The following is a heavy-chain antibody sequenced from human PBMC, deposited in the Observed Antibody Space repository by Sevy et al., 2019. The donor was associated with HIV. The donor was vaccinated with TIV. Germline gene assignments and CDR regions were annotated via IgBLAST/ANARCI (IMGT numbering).Heavy chain of an antibody. CDR3: ARDLTRSSWGFDY. Sequence: GESLKISCAASGFTFSSYWMHWVRQAPGKGLVWVSRINSDGSSTSYADSVKGRFTISRDNAKNTLYLQMNSLRAEDTAVYYCARDLTRSSWGFDYWGQGTLVTVSS. CDR1: GFTFSSYW. J-gene: IGHJ4*02. D-gene: IGHD6-13*01. V-gene: IGHV3-74*01. CDR2: INSDGSST.